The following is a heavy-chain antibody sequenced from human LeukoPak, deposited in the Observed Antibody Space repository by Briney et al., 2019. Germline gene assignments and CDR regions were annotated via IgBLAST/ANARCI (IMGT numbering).Heavy chain of an antibody. CDR2: ISDYNGNT. Sequence: GASVKVSCKASGYTFTSYGISWVRQAPGQGLEWMGWISDYNGNTNYAQKLQGRVTMTTDTSTSTAYMELSSLRSEDTAVYYCARDSLSGNTRRFDYWGQGTLVSVSS. V-gene: IGHV1-18*01. D-gene: IGHD1/OR15-1a*01. CDR3: ARDSLSGNTRRFDY. J-gene: IGHJ4*02. CDR1: GYTFTSYG.